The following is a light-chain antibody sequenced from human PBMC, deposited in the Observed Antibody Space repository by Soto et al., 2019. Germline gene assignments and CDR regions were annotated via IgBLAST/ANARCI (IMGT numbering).Light chain of an antibody. Sequence: DIQMTQSPSSLSASLGDRVTITCRASESVRDFLNWYQHSPGQAPKLLIYRTSTLQTGVPSRFSGGGSGAHFTLTISTLQPEDSATYYCQQTSSTPQTFGQGTTVEI. CDR3: QQTSSTPQT. J-gene: IGKJ1*01. CDR2: RTS. V-gene: IGKV1-39*01. CDR1: ESVRDF.